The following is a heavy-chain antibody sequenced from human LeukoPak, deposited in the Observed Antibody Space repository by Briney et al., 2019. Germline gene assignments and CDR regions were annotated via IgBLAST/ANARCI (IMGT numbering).Heavy chain of an antibody. CDR3: AKGIAVAGRIYFDY. CDR2: ISGSGGST. D-gene: IGHD6-19*01. J-gene: IGHJ4*02. V-gene: IGHV3-23*01. CDR1: GFTFSAYH. Sequence: GGSLRLSCASSGFTFSAYHMNWVRQAPGKGLEWVSAISGSGGSTYYADSVKGRFTISRDNSKNTLYLQMNSLRAEDTAVYYCAKGIAVAGRIYFDYWGQGTLVTVSS.